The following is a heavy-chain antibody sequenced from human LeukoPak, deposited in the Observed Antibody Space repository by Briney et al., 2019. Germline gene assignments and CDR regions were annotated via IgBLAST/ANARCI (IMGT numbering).Heavy chain of an antibody. V-gene: IGHV3-30*04. CDR3: ARDGKRQQPDY. CDR2: ISYDGSNK. J-gene: IGHJ4*02. CDR1: GFTFSSYA. D-gene: IGHD6-13*01. Sequence: GGSLRLSCAASGFTFSSYAMHWVRQAPGKGLEWVAVISYDGSNKYYADSVKGRFTISRDNSKNTLYLQMNSLRAEDTAVYYCARDGKRQQPDYWGLGTLVTVSS.